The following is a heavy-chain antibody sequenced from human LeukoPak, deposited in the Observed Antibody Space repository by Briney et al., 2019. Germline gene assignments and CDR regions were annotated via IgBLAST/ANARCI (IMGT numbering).Heavy chain of an antibody. V-gene: IGHV4-4*07. J-gene: IGHJ5*02. CDR3: ARGGEGLPHGKVVVAESNWFDP. Sequence: PSETLSLTCTVSGGSISSYYWSWIRQPAGKGLEWIGRIYTSGSTNYNPSLKSRVTISVDTSKNQFSLKLSSVTAADTAVYYCARGGEGLPHGKVVVAESNWFDPWGQGTLVTVSS. CDR1: GGSISSYY. D-gene: IGHD2-15*01. CDR2: IYTSGST.